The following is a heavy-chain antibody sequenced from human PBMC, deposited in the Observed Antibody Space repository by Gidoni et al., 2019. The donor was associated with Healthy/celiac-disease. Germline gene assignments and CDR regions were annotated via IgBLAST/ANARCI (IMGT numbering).Heavy chain of an antibody. CDR3: ARQAHDYGDYYFQH. CDR1: GCPISSSSYY. Sequence: QLQLQESGPGLVKPSETLSLTCTVSGCPISSSSYYWGWIRQPPGKGLEWIGSIYYSGSTYYNPSLKSRVTISVDTSKNQFSLKLSSVTAADTAVYYCARQAHDYGDYYFQHWGQGTLVTVSS. V-gene: IGHV4-39*01. J-gene: IGHJ1*01. D-gene: IGHD4-17*01. CDR2: IYYSGST.